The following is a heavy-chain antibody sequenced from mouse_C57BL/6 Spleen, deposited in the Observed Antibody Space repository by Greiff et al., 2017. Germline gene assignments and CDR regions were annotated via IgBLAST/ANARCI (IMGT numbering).Heavy chain of an antibody. CDR3: ARSDYGNSLN. CDR2: INPSTGGT. J-gene: IGHJ2*01. D-gene: IGHD2-1*01. V-gene: IGHV1-42*01. CDR1: GYSFTGYY. Sequence: EVQLQQSGPELVKPGASVKISCKASGYSFTGYYMNWVKQSPEKSLEWIGEINPSTGGTTYNQKFKAKATLTVDKSSSTAYMQLKSLTSEDSAVYYCARSDYGNSLNWGQGTTLTVSS.